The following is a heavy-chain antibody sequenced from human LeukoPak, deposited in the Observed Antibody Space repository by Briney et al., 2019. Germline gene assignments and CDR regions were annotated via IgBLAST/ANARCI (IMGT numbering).Heavy chain of an antibody. CDR2: IYSGGST. J-gene: IGHJ4*02. V-gene: IGHV3-53*01. CDR1: GFTVGNNH. Sequence: GGSLRLSCAASGFTVGNNHMNWVRQAPGKGLEWVSVIYSGGSTYYADSVKGRFTISRDNSKNTLYLQMNSLRAEDTAVYYCARAQVTRYSSGWYVAYWGQGTLVTVSS. D-gene: IGHD6-19*01. CDR3: ARAQVTRYSSGWYVAY.